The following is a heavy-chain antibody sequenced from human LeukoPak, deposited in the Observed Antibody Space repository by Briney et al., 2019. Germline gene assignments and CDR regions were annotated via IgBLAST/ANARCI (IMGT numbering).Heavy chain of an antibody. D-gene: IGHD5-18*01. J-gene: IGHJ4*02. CDR2: IYYSGST. Sequence: SETLSLTCTVSGGSISSYYWSWIRQPPGKGLEWIGYIYYSGSTNYNPSLKSRVTISVDTSKNQFSLKLSSVTAADAAVYYCARDRYSYGLDYWGQGTLVTVS. CDR1: GGSISSYY. V-gene: IGHV4-59*01. CDR3: ARDRYSYGLDY.